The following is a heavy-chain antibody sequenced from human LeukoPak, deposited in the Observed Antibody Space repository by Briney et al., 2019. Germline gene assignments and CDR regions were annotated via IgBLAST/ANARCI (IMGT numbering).Heavy chain of an antibody. CDR3: ASGYCSSTSCYGAPLWY. Sequence: GGSLRLSCAASGFTFSSYSMNWVRQAPGKGLEWVSSISSSSSYICYADSVKGRFTISRDNAKNSLYLQMNSLRAEDTAVYYCASGYCSSTSCYGAPLWYWGQGTLVTVSS. J-gene: IGHJ4*02. CDR2: ISSSSSYI. CDR1: GFTFSSYS. V-gene: IGHV3-21*01. D-gene: IGHD2-2*01.